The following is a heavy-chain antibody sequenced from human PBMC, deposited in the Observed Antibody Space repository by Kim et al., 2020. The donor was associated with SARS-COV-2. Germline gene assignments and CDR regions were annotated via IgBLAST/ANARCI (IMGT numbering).Heavy chain of an antibody. Sequence: GGSLRLSCAASGFIFTNYALSWVRQAPGKGLEWVSTIGSRGVNTFYADSVKGRFTISKDNSKNTLYLQMNTLRAEDTALYYCAKRIPVPAIQYWDSWGQGTLVTVSS. V-gene: IGHV3-23*01. D-gene: IGHD2-2*02. CDR3: AKRIPVPAIQYWDS. J-gene: IGHJ4*02. CDR2: IGSRGVNT. CDR1: GFIFTNYA.